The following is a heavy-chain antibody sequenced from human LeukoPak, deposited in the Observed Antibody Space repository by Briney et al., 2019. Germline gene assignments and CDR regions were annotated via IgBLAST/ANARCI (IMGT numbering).Heavy chain of an antibody. D-gene: IGHD4/OR15-4a*01. CDR3: ARVVPDAFDI. CDR1: GDSITNYY. V-gene: IGHV4-59*01. J-gene: IGHJ3*02. CDR2: ISYSGST. Sequence: PSETLSLTCTVSGDSITNYYWSWIRQPPGKGLEWIGYISYSGSTNYNPSLKSRVTISVDTSKNQFSLKLSSVTAADTAVYYCARVVPDAFDIWGQGTMVTVSS.